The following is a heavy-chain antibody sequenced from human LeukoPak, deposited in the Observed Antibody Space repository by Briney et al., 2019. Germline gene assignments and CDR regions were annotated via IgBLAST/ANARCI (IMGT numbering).Heavy chain of an antibody. V-gene: IGHV1-18*01. D-gene: IGHD2-15*01. CDR2: ISAYNGDT. CDR1: GYRFTSYG. CDR3: AREGYCSGGICYSTMNRFDP. Sequence: ASVRGSRKASGYRFTSYGITWVRQAPGQGLEWMGWISAYNGDTNYAQKVQGRVTLATDTSTSTAYMELRSMRSDDTAVYYCAREGYCSGGICYSTMNRFDPWGQGALGSASP. J-gene: IGHJ5*02.